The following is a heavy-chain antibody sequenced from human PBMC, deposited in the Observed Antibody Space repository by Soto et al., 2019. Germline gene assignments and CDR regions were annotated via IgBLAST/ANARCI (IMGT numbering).Heavy chain of an antibody. CDR2: INAGNGNT. CDR1: GYTFTSYA. CDR3: ARGYSGSYYFYYYGMDV. Sequence: ASVKVSCQGSGYTFTSYAMHWVGQAPGQRLEWMGWINAGNGNTKYSQKFQGRVTITRDTSASTAYMELSSLRSEDTAVYYCARGYSGSYYFYYYGMDVWGQGTTVTVSS. D-gene: IGHD1-26*01. V-gene: IGHV1-3*01. J-gene: IGHJ6*02.